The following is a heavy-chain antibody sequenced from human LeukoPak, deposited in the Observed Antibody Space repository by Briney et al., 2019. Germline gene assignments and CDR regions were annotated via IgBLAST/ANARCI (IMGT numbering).Heavy chain of an antibody. CDR1: GFTFSSHG. CDR3: AKGSGYNAYDPFDY. V-gene: IGHV3-23*01. CDR2: ISGAGGST. J-gene: IGHJ4*02. D-gene: IGHD5-12*01. Sequence: GGSLRLSCAASGFTFSSHGMNWVRQAPGKGLEWVSGISGAGGSTHYADSGKGRFTIFRDDSKNTTYLQTISLRAEDTAVYYCAKGSGYNAYDPFDYWGQGTLVTVSS.